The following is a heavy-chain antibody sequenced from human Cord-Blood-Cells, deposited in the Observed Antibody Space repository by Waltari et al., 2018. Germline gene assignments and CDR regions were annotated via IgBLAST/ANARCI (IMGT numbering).Heavy chain of an antibody. CDR2: IYSGGST. D-gene: IGHD2-2*01. J-gene: IGHJ4*02. V-gene: IGHV3-53*01. CDR1: GFTVSSNS. Sequence: EVQLVESGGGLIQPGGSLRLSCAASGFTVSSNSMSWVRQAPGKGLEWVSVIYSGGSTYYADSVKGRFTISRDNSKNTLYLQMNSLRAEDTAVYYCARDCSSTSCFDYWGQGTLVTVSS. CDR3: ARDCSSTSCFDY.